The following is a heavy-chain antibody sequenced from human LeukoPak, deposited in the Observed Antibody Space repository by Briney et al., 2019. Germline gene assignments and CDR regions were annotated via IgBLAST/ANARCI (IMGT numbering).Heavy chain of an antibody. CDR2: ISSSSSYI. CDR1: GFTFSSYS. D-gene: IGHD2-21*01. J-gene: IGHJ4*02. V-gene: IGHV3-21*01. Sequence: EGSLRLSCAASGFTFSSYSMNWVRQAPGKGLEWVSSISSSSSYIYYADSVKGRFTISRDNAKNSLYLQMNSLRAEDTAVYYCARVGRKGGYYSDYFDYWGQGTLVTVSS. CDR3: ARVGRKGGYYSDYFDY.